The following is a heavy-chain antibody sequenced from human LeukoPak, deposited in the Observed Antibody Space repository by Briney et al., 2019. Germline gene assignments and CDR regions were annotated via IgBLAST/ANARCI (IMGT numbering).Heavy chain of an antibody. D-gene: IGHD3-10*01. CDR1: GGTFSSYA. Sequence: ASVKVSCKASGGTFSSYAIGWVRQAPGQGLEWMGGIIPIFGTANYAQKFQGRVTITADESTSTAYMELSSLRSDDTAVYYCARWGWVWLGEATSLVGFDHWGQGTLVTVSS. J-gene: IGHJ5*02. CDR2: IIPIFGTA. CDR3: ARWGWVWLGEATSLVGFDH. V-gene: IGHV1-69*13.